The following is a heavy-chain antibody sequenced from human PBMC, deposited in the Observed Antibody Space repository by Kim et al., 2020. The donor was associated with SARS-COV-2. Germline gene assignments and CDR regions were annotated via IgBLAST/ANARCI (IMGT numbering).Heavy chain of an antibody. Sequence: YNPSLKSRVTISVDTSKNLFSLKRSSVTAADTAVYYCARDGRYGDYAFDIWGQGTMVTISS. CDR3: ARDGRYGDYAFDI. J-gene: IGHJ3*02. V-gene: IGHV4-31*02. D-gene: IGHD4-17*01.